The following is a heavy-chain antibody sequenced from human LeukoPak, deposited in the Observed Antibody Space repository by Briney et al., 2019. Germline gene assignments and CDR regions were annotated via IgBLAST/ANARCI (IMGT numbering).Heavy chain of an antibody. Sequence: ASVKVSCKASGYTFTGYYMHWVRQAPGQGLEWMGWINPNSGGTNYAQKLQGRVTMPTDTSTSTAYMELRSLRSDDTAVYYCARGRQKVREQEGSYSSSWYWFDPWGQGTLVTVSS. J-gene: IGHJ5*02. CDR1: GYTFTGYY. D-gene: IGHD6-13*01. CDR2: INPNSGGT. V-gene: IGHV1-2*02. CDR3: ARGRQKVREQEGSYSSSWYWFDP.